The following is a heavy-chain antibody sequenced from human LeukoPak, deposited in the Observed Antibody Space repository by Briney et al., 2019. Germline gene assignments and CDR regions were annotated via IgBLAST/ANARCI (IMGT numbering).Heavy chain of an antibody. CDR1: GGSISSYY. CDR3: ARDFPPGVWDV. J-gene: IGHJ6*03. Sequence: PSETLSLTCTVSGGSISSYYWSWIRQPPGKGLEWIGYIYYSGSTNYNPSLKSRVTISVDTSKNQFSLKLSSVTAADTAVYYCARDFPPGVWDVWAKGTRVTVSS. V-gene: IGHV4-59*01. D-gene: IGHD2-8*01. CDR2: IYYSGST.